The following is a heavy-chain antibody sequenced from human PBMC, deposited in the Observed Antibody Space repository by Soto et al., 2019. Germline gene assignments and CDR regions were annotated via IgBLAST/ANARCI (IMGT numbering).Heavy chain of an antibody. Sequence: QVQLQESGPGLVKPSQTLSLTCTVSGGSISSGDYYWSWIRQPPGKGLEWIGYIYYSGSTYYNPSLTSRVPISVATSKTQFPLKLSSVTAADTAVYYCARGDWNYEYAFDIWGQGTMVTVSS. V-gene: IGHV4-30-4*01. J-gene: IGHJ3*02. CDR3: ARGDWNYEYAFDI. CDR1: GGSISSGDYY. D-gene: IGHD1-7*01. CDR2: IYYSGST.